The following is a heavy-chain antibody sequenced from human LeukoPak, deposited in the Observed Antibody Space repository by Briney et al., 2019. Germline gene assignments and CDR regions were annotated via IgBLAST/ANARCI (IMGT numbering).Heavy chain of an antibody. V-gene: IGHV3-20*04. CDR2: INWDGGST. CDR3: ARGDPDWNYDY. Sequence: GGSLRLSCAASGFTFSSYGMSWVRQAPGKGLEWVSGINWDGGSTGHADSVKGRFTISRDNAKNSLYLQMNSLRAEDTALYYCARGDPDWNYDYWGQRTLVTVSS. D-gene: IGHD1-7*01. CDR1: GFTFSSYG. J-gene: IGHJ4*02.